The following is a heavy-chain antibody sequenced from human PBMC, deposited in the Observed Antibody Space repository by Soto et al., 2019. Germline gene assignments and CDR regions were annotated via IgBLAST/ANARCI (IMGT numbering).Heavy chain of an antibody. Sequence: QVQLVQSGAEVTEPGASVKLSCQASGYTFMNYAISWVRQAPGQGLEWMGWISPSTGNTDQAQNFQGRVTMTLDTSTNTGNMELRTLRSYESAVYYCARCYCSVGSCYTCWHFDLGGRGTLVTVSS. V-gene: IGHV1-18*01. D-gene: IGHD2-15*01. J-gene: IGHJ2*01. CDR1: GYTFMNYA. CDR3: ARCYCSVGSCYTCWHFDL. CDR2: ISPSTGNT.